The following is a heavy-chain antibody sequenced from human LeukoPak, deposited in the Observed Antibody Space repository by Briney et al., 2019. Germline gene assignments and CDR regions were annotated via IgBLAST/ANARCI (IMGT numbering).Heavy chain of an antibody. CDR2: IYTSGST. CDR1: GGSISSYY. Sequence: SETLSLTCTVSGGSISSYYWSWIRQPAGKGLEWIGRIYTSGSTNYNPSLKSRVTMSVDTSKNQFSLKLSSVTAADTAVYYCARGTIAAAGAEYFQHWGQGTLVTVSS. J-gene: IGHJ1*01. CDR3: ARGTIAAAGAEYFQH. V-gene: IGHV4-4*07. D-gene: IGHD6-13*01.